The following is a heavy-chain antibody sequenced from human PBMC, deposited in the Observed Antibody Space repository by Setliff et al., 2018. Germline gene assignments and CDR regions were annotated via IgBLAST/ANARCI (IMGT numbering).Heavy chain of an antibody. Sequence: RASVKVSCKVSGYTLTELSMHWVRQAPGKGLEWMGGFDPEDGETIYAQKFQGRVTMTEDTSTDTAYMELSSLRSEDTAVYYCATRGYYNFWSGYRIFDYWGQGTLVTVSS. V-gene: IGHV1-24*01. J-gene: IGHJ4*02. CDR1: GYTLTELS. CDR2: FDPEDGET. D-gene: IGHD3-3*01. CDR3: ATRGYYNFWSGYRIFDY.